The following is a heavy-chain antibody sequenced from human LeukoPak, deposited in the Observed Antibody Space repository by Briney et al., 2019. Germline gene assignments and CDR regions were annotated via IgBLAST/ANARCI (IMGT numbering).Heavy chain of an antibody. CDR1: GFTFSSYS. V-gene: IGHV3-21*01. J-gene: IGHJ6*02. D-gene: IGHD3-16*02. CDR3: AREEHDYVWGSYRYYYYYGIDV. CDR2: ISSSSSYI. Sequence: PGGSLRLSCAAPGFTFSSYSMNWVRQAPGKGLEWISSISSSSSYIYYADSVKGRFTISRDNAKNSLYLQMNSLRAEDTAVYYCAREEHDYVWGSYRYYYYYGIDVWGQGTTVTVSS.